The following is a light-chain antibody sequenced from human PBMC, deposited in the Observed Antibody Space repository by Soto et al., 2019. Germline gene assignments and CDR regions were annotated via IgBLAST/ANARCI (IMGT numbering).Light chain of an antibody. J-gene: IGKJ3*01. CDR2: AAS. V-gene: IGKV3-15*01. Sequence: EIVLTQSPGTLSLSPGQIATLSFSASQSVSGDLAWYQHKPGQAPRLLIYAASTRATGIPARFSGSGSGTEFTPTIGSLQSEDFAIYYCHQYNKWPYTFGPGTKVDIK. CDR3: HQYNKWPYT. CDR1: QSVSGD.